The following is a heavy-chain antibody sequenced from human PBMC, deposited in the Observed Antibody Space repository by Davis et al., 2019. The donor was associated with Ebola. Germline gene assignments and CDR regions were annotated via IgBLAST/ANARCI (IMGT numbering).Heavy chain of an antibody. CDR1: GYTFTSYD. J-gene: IGHJ4*02. Sequence: ASVKVSCKASGYTFTSYDINWVRQATGQGLEWMGWMNPNNGNTNYAQKLQGRVTMTTDTSTSTAYMELRSLRSDDTAVYYCARGKWELLYFDYWGQGTLVTVSS. V-gene: IGHV1-18*01. D-gene: IGHD1-26*01. CDR3: ARGKWELLYFDY. CDR2: MNPNNGNT.